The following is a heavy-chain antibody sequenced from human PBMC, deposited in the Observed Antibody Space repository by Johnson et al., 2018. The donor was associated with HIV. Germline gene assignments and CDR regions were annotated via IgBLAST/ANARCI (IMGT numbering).Heavy chain of an antibody. CDR2: ISTTGTTI. J-gene: IGHJ3*01. V-gene: IGHV3-11*04. CDR3: AKDQGGTYNLGAFDS. D-gene: IGHD1-14*01. Sequence: QMQLVESGGGLVKPGGSLRLSCAASGFTFSDFYMSWIRQAPGRGLEWISYISTTGTTIYYAESVKGRFTISRDNSKNTLHLQMNSLRPEDTALYYCAKDQGGTYNLGAFDSWGQGTMVTVSS. CDR1: GFTFSDFY.